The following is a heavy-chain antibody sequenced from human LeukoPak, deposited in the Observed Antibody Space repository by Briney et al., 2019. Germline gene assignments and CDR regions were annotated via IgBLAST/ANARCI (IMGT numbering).Heavy chain of an antibody. CDR2: INHSGGT. CDR1: GGSFSGYY. J-gene: IGHJ3*02. Sequence: PSETLSLTCAVYGGSFSGYYWNWIRQPPGKRLEWIGEINHSGGTNYNPSLKSRVTISVDTSNNQFSLKLSSVTAADTAVYYCARGLRLLPPRFDIWGQGTMVTVSS. CDR3: ARGLRLLPPRFDI. V-gene: IGHV4-34*01. D-gene: IGHD2-15*01.